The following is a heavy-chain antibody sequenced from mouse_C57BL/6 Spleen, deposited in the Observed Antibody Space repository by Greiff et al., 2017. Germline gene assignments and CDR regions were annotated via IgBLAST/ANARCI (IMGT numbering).Heavy chain of an antibody. V-gene: IGHV1-50*01. CDR3: ATKGFAY. CDR1: GYTFTSYW. Sequence: QVQLQQPGAELVKPGASVKLSCKASGYTFTSYWMQWVKQRPGQGLEWIGEIDPSDSYTNYNQKFKGKATLNVDTSSSTAYMQLSSLPSEDSAVYYCATKGFAYWGQGALVTVSA. CDR2: IDPSDSYT. J-gene: IGHJ3*01.